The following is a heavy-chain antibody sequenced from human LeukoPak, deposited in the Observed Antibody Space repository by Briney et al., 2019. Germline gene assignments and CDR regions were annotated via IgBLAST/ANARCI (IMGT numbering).Heavy chain of an antibody. V-gene: IGHV1-2*02. CDR1: GYTFTGYY. J-gene: IGHJ4*02. CDR3: ARDAGSGEQWLLLPPFDY. CDR2: INPNSGGT. D-gene: IGHD6-19*01. Sequence: GASVKVSCKASGYTFTGYYMHWVRQAPGQGLEWMGWINPNSGGTNYAQKFQGRVTMTRDTSISTAYMELSRLRSDDTAVYYCARDAGSGEQWLLLPPFDYWGQGTLVTVSS.